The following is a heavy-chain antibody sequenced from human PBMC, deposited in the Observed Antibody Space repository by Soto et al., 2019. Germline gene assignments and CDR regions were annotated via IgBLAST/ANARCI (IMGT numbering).Heavy chain of an antibody. Sequence: QVQLVQSGAEVKKPGASVKVSCKASGYTFTSYDISWVRQATGQGLEWMGWMNPNSGNTGYAQNFQGRVTMTRNTSMNTAYVALTSLRSENRAVYYCAAGVFSGHVWGQGTTVTVSS. CDR1: GYTFTSYD. V-gene: IGHV1-8*02. J-gene: IGHJ6*02. CDR2: MNPNSGNT. CDR3: AAGVFSGHV.